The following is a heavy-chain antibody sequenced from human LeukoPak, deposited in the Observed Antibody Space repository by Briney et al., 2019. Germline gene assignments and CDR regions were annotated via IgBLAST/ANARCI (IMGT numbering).Heavy chain of an antibody. J-gene: IGHJ4*02. Sequence: GGSLRLSCAASGFTFSSYSMNLVRPAPGKGLEWVSSISSSSSYKYYADSLKGRLTISRDNDKNSLYLHINSVRAEDTAVYYCGRGPYNDILTGYFFDYWGQGTLVTVSS. CDR3: GRGPYNDILTGYFFDY. CDR2: ISSSSSYK. D-gene: IGHD3-9*01. CDR1: GFTFSSYS. V-gene: IGHV3-21*01.